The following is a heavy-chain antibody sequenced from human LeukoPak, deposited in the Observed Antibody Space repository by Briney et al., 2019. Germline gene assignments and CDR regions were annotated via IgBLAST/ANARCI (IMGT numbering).Heavy chain of an antibody. V-gene: IGHV4-38-2*01. Sequence: PSETLSLTCAVYGYSISSGYYWGWIRQPPGKGLEWIGSIYHSGSTYYNPSLKSRVTISVDTSKNQFSLKLSSVTAADTAVYYCARRGGNIDYWGQGTLVTVSS. J-gene: IGHJ4*02. D-gene: IGHD2-15*01. CDR1: GYSISSGYY. CDR2: IYHSGST. CDR3: ARRGGNIDY.